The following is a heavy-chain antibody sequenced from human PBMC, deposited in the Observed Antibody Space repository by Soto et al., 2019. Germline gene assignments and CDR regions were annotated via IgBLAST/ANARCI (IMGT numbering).Heavy chain of an antibody. J-gene: IGHJ4*02. CDR1: GFTFSNAW. V-gene: IGHV3-15*01. Sequence: GGSLRLSCAASGFTFSNAWMSGVRQAQGKGLEWVGRIKSKTDGGTTDYAAPVKGRFTISRDDSKHTLYLQMNSLKTEDTAVYYCTTDPSRLSDPFGVVIIGNNYWGQGTLVTVSS. CDR3: TTDPSRLSDPFGVVIIGNNY. D-gene: IGHD3-3*01. CDR2: IKSKTDGGTT.